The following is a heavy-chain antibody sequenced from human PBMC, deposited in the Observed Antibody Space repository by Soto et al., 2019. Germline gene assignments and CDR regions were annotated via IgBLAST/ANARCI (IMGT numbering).Heavy chain of an antibody. V-gene: IGHV4-61*01. D-gene: IGHD6-6*01. CDR3: ARATGVRQLAPFPDY. J-gene: IGHJ4*02. CDR2: IYYSGSA. CDR1: GGSVSSGSYY. Sequence: SETLSLTCTVSGGSVSSGSYYWSWIRQPPGKGLEWIGYIYYSGSANYNPSLKSRVTISVDTSKNQFSLKLSSVTAADTAVYYCARATGVRQLAPFPDYWGQGTLVTVSS.